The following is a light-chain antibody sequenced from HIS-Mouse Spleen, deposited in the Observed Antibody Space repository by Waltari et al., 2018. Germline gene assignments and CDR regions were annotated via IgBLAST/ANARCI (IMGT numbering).Light chain of an antibody. V-gene: IGLV2-11*01. CDR3: CSYAGSYTV. CDR1: SSDVGGYNY. CDR2: DVS. J-gene: IGLJ2*01. Sequence: QSALTQPRSVSGSPGQSVTISCTGTSSDVGGYNYVSWYQQHPGKAPKLMIYDVSKRPAGVPDRCSGPKSGNTASLTISGLQAEDEADYYCCSYAGSYTVFGGGTKLTVL.